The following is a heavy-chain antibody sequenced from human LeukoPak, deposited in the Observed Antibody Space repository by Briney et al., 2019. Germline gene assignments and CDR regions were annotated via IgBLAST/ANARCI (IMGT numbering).Heavy chain of an antibody. J-gene: IGHJ4*02. CDR2: IYYSGST. D-gene: IGHD2-21*01. V-gene: IGHV4-39*01. Sequence: SETLSLTCTVSGGSISSSSYYWGWIRQPPGKGLEWIGSIYYSGSTYYTPSLKSRVTISVDTSKNQFSLKLSSVTAADTAVYYCASAYCGGDCYPYFDYWGQGTLVTVSS. CDR1: GGSISSSSYY. CDR3: ASAYCGGDCYPYFDY.